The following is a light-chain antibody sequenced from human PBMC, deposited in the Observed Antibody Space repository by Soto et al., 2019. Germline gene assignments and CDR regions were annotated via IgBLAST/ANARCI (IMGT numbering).Light chain of an antibody. V-gene: IGKV3-20*01. Sequence: EIVLTQSPGTLSLSPGGRATLSCRASQSVNSNYLAWYQRKPVQAPMLLIYGASNKATDIPFRFSASGSGTDFTLTITRLEAEDFAVYYCQQYDSTPPTFGQGTKVEVK. CDR2: GAS. CDR1: QSVNSNY. J-gene: IGKJ1*01. CDR3: QQYDSTPPT.